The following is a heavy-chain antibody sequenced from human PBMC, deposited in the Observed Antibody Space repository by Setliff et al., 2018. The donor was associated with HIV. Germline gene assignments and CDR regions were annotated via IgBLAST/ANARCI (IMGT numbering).Heavy chain of an antibody. CDR1: GFNFGHYV. V-gene: IGHV3-48*03. J-gene: IGHJ6*03. CDR3: AREAMVTAGYYYYYMDV. D-gene: IGHD5-18*01. Sequence: GGSLRLSCAASGFNFGHYVMHWVRQRPGKGLEWVSGISWSSGSTIYYADSVKGRFTISRDNAKNSLYLQMNSLRAEDTAVYYCAREAMVTAGYYYYYMDVWGKGTTVTVSS. CDR2: ISWSSGSTI.